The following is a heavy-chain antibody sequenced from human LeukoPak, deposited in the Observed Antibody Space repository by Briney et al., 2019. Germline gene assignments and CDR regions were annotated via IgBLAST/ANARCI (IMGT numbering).Heavy chain of an antibody. CDR3: ASGYYDFWSSTCFVY. CDR1: GFTVSSNY. Sequence: GGSLRLTCAASGFTVSSNYMSWVSHAPEKGLDWVSVIYIGGSTYSADSVKGRFSISRDNSKNTLYHQMNSLRAEDTAVYYCASGYYDFWSSTCFVYWGQGTLVTVSS. V-gene: IGHV3-53*01. J-gene: IGHJ4*02. D-gene: IGHD3-3*01. CDR2: IYIGGST.